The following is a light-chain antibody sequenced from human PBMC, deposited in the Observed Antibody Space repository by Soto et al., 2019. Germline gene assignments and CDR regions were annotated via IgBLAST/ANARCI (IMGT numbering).Light chain of an antibody. CDR3: QQYSGWPPKLT. CDR1: QSVSSN. V-gene: IGKV3-15*01. CDR2: GAY. Sequence: EIVMTQSPATLSVSPGERATLSFRASQSVSSNLAWYQQKPGQAPRLLIYGAYTRATGIPARFSASGSGTEFTLTISRLQSEDFAVYYCQQYSGWPPKLTFGGGTKVDIK. J-gene: IGKJ4*01.